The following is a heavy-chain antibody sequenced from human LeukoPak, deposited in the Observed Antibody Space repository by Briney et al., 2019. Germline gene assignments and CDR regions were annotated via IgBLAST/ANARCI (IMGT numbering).Heavy chain of an antibody. CDR3: ARWVMVRGHSLPPDGFDP. Sequence: SETLSLTCTVSGGSISSGGYYWSWIRQHPGKGLEWIGYIYYSGSTYYNPSLKSRVTISVDTSKNLYSLKLSSVTAADAAVYYCARWVMVRGHSLPPDGFDPWGQGTLVTVSS. V-gene: IGHV4-31*03. D-gene: IGHD3-10*01. CDR1: GGSISSGGYY. J-gene: IGHJ5*02. CDR2: IYYSGST.